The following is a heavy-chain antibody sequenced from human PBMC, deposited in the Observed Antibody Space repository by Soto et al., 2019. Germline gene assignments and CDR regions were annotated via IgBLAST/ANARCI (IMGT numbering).Heavy chain of an antibody. Sequence: GASVKVSCKASGYTFTSYGISWVRQAPGQGLEWMGWISAYNGNTNYAQKLQGRVTMTTDTSTSTAYMELRSLRSDDTAMYYCAREATEGGSGSYYSFYYYGMDVWGQGTTVTVSS. V-gene: IGHV1-18*01. CDR2: ISAYNGNT. CDR1: GYTFTSYG. J-gene: IGHJ6*02. D-gene: IGHD3-10*01. CDR3: AREATEGGSGSYYSFYYYGMDV.